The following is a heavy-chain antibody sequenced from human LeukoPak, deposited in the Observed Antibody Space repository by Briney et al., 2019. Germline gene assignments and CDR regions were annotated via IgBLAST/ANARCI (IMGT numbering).Heavy chain of an antibody. CDR3: ASSELLWFGELWH. CDR1: GGSISSGSYY. J-gene: IGHJ4*02. Sequence: PSETLSLTCTVSGGSISSGSYYWSWIRQPAGKGLDWIGRIYTSGSTNYNPSLKSRVTISVDTSKNQFSLKLSSVTAADTAVYYCASSELLWFGELWHWGQGTLVTVSS. D-gene: IGHD3-10*01. V-gene: IGHV4-61*02. CDR2: IYTSGST.